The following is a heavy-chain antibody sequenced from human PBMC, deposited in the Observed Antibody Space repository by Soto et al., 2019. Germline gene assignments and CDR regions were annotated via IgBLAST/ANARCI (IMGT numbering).Heavy chain of an antibody. CDR2: IYYSGST. CDR3: ARVDSTPPNYFDY. V-gene: IGHV4-59*01. Sequence: TSETLSLTCTVSGGSISSYYWSWIRQPPGKGLEWIGYIYYSGSTNYNPSLKSRVTISVDTSKNQFSLKLSSVTAADTAVYYCARVDSTPPNYFDYWGQGTLVTVSS. J-gene: IGHJ4*02. D-gene: IGHD2-2*01. CDR1: GGSISSYY.